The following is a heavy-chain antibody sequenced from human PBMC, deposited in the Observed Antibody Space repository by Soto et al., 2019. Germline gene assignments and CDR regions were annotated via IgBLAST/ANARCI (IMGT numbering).Heavy chain of an antibody. CDR2: ISGSGGST. CDR3: ATSYCGGDCYAPPRQLLYYYYGMDV. Sequence: GGSLRLSCAASGFTFSSYAMSWVRQAPGKGLEWVSAISGSGGSTYYADSVKGRFTISRDNSKNTLYLQMNSLRAEDTAVYYCATSYCGGDCYAPPRQLLYYYYGMDVWGQGTTVTVSS. CDR1: GFTFSSYA. V-gene: IGHV3-23*01. J-gene: IGHJ6*02. D-gene: IGHD2-21*02.